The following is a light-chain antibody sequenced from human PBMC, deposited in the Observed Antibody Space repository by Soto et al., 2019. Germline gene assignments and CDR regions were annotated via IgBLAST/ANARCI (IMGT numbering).Light chain of an antibody. V-gene: IGLV1-51*01. CDR2: DNH. Sequence: QSVLTQPPSVSAAPGQKVTISCSGSSSNIGNNYVSWYQHLPGTPPQILIYDNHKRPSGIPDRFSGYKSGTSSTLGITGLQTGDEANYYCGTWDSSLSAGVFGGGTELTVL. J-gene: IGLJ3*02. CDR1: SSNIGNNY. CDR3: GTWDSSLSAGV.